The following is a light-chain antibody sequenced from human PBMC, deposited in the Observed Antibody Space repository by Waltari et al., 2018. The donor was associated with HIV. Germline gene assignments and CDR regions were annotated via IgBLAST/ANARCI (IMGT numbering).Light chain of an antibody. CDR3: QQYANVPWT. CDR1: RDSSKH. V-gene: IGKV1-33*01. CDR2: DAS. J-gene: IGKJ1*01. Sequence: DIQMTTSPSSMSASVGDRVTIPCQTRRDSSKHLNWYQQKPGTAPQLLIYDASNVATGIPSRFSGSGSGTDFTLTISSLQPEDSAIYSCQQYANVPWTFGQGTRVEIK.